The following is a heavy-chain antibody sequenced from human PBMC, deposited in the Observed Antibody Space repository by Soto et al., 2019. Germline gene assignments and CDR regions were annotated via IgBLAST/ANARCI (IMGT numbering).Heavy chain of an antibody. CDR3: ARGPWNDDMGHFDP. CDR1: GGSISSGGYS. J-gene: IGHJ5*02. CDR2: IYHRGST. D-gene: IGHD1-1*01. Sequence: SETLSLTCAVSGGSISSGGYSWSWIRQPPGKGLEWIGYIYHRGSTYYNPSLKSRVTISVDRSKNQFSLKLSSVTAADTAVYYCARGPWNDDMGHFDPWGQGTLVTV. V-gene: IGHV4-30-2*01.